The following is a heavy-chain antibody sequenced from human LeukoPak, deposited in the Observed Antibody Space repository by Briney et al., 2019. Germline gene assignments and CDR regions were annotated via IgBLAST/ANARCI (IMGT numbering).Heavy chain of an antibody. CDR3: ALLAVASDFDY. Sequence: GGSLRLSCAVSGFPFSIYEMNWVRQAPGKGLEWVSNTGSSGTTIYYADSVKGRFSISRDNAKNSLYLQMNSLRVGDTAVYYCALLAVASDFDYWGQGALVTVSS. CDR2: TGSSGTTI. CDR1: GFPFSIYE. J-gene: IGHJ4*02. V-gene: IGHV3-48*03. D-gene: IGHD6-19*01.